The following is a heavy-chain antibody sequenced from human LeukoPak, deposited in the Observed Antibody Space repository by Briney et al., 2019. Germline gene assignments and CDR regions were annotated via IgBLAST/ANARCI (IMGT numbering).Heavy chain of an antibody. CDR3: ARRGYSGYEDFDY. V-gene: IGHV3-53*01. Sequence: GGSLRLSCAASGFTVSSNYMSWVRQAPGKGLEWVSVIYSGGSTYYADSVKGRFTISRDNSKNTLYLQMNSLRAEDTAVYYCARRGYSGYEDFDYWGQGTLVTVSS. CDR1: GFTVSSNY. CDR2: IYSGGST. D-gene: IGHD5-12*01. J-gene: IGHJ4*02.